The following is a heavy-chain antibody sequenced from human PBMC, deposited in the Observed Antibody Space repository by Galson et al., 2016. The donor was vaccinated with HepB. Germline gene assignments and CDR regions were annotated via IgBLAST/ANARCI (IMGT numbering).Heavy chain of an antibody. J-gene: IGHJ4*02. Sequence: SLRLSCAASGFTFSIYGMHWIRQAPGKGLEWVATTSSDGNNKYYADSVKGRFTISRDNSKNTLYLQMNSLRAEETAVCYCVKDPRPDDSRGYYYEHWGQGTLVTVSS. CDR2: TSSDGNNK. V-gene: IGHV3-30*18. CDR3: VKDPRPDDSRGYYYEH. CDR1: GFTFSIYG. D-gene: IGHD3-22*01.